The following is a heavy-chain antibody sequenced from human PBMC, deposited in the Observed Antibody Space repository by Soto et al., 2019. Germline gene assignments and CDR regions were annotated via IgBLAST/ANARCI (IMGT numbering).Heavy chain of an antibody. CDR2: ISASGGTT. CDR1: GFTFSTYA. V-gene: IGHV3-23*01. Sequence: GRSLRLSCAASGFTFSTYAMTWVRQAPGKGLQWVSAISASGGTTYYADSVKGRFTISXXXDXXXXXLXXNXXRAXDTAVYYCAKMFQAQWLYPDYWGQGALVTVS. CDR3: AKMFQAQWLYPDY. D-gene: IGHD2-15*01. J-gene: IGHJ4*02.